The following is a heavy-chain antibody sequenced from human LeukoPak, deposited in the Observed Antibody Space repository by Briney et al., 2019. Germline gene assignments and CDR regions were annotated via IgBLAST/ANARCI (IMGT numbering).Heavy chain of an antibody. CDR3: ATRAATTEFDY. Sequence: DSVKGRFTISRDNSKNTLYLEMNSLRAEDTAVYYCATRAATTEFDYWGQGALVTVSS. D-gene: IGHD1-1*01. V-gene: IGHV3-30*03. J-gene: IGHJ4*02.